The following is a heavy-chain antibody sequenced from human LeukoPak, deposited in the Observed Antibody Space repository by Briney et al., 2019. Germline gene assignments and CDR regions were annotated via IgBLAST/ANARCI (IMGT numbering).Heavy chain of an antibody. Sequence: ASVKVSCKASGYTFTSYAMHWVRQAPGQRLEWMGWINAGNGNTKYSQEFQGRVTITRDTSASTAYMELSSLRSEDMAVYYCARENRFPASYYDILTGYRTSHWYFDLWGRGTLVTVSS. CDR2: INAGNGNT. CDR3: ARENRFPASYYDILTGYRTSHWYFDL. CDR1: GYTFTSYA. J-gene: IGHJ2*01. V-gene: IGHV1-3*03. D-gene: IGHD3-9*01.